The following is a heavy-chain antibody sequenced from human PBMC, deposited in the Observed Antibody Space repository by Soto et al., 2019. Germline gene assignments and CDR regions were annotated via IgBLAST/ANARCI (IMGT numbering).Heavy chain of an antibody. J-gene: IGHJ6*03. CDR2: ISSSSSYI. CDR1: GFTFSSYS. CDR3: ARDQYYSGYDNYYYYYYMDV. V-gene: IGHV3-21*01. D-gene: IGHD5-12*01. Sequence: GGSLRLSCAASGFTFSSYSMNWVRQAPGKGLEWVSSISSSSSYIYYADSVKGRFTISRDNAKNSLYLQMNSLRAEDTAVYYCARDQYYSGYDNYYYYYYMDVWGKGTTVTVSS.